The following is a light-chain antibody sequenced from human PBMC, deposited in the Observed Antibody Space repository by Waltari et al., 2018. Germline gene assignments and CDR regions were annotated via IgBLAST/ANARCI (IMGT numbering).Light chain of an antibody. Sequence: QTVVTQEPSLTVSPGGTVTLTCASSTGAGTSSYYPNWFQQKPGQATRALIYSTNKKQSWPPARFSGSLLGGKAALTRSGVHPEDDAEYYCLLYYGGAGVFGGGTKLTVV. CDR3: LLYYGGAGV. V-gene: IGLV7-43*01. CDR2: STN. J-gene: IGLJ3*02. CDR1: TGAGTSSYY.